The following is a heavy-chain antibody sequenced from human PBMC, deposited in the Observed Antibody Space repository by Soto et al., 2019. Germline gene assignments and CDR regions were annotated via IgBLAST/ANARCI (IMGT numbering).Heavy chain of an antibody. J-gene: IGHJ6*01. CDR2: ISPSTSHI. V-gene: IGHV3-21*01. CDR1: GFTFSSCT. CDR3: SGCSGGACHQNDGRDF. Sequence: EVHLVESGGVLVKPGGSLRLSCAVSGFTFSSCTMNCVRQAPGKGLEWVSSISPSTSHIYYADSVKGRFTISRDNAKNSLFLQMNSLRAEDTAVYYCSGCSGGACHQNDGRDFWWQETTVTVSS. D-gene: IGHD2-15*01.